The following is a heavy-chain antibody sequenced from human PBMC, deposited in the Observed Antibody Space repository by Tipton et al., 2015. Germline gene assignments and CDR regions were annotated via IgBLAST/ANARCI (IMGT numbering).Heavy chain of an antibody. Sequence: SLRLSCAASGFSFSADTLHWVRQAPGKGLEWVAFTWYNGKNKYYADSVKGRLTISRDNSKNTLYLQMNSLRVEDTAIYYCARGSYSNYGFDFFEYWGQGTLLTVSS. J-gene: IGHJ4*02. CDR1: GFSFSADT. D-gene: IGHD4-11*01. V-gene: IGHV3-33*08. CDR3: ARGSYSNYGFDFFEY. CDR2: TWYNGKNK.